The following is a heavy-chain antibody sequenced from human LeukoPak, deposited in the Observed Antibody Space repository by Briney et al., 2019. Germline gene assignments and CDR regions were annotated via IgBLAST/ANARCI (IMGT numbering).Heavy chain of an antibody. CDR3: ATHSLAASYCSSTSCYTYFDY. J-gene: IGHJ4*02. CDR1: GGSFSGYY. D-gene: IGHD2-2*02. Sequence: SETLSLTCAVYGGSFSGYYWSWLRQPPGKGLEWIGEINHSGSTNYNPSLKRRVTISVDTSKNQFSLKLSSVTAADTAVYYCATHSLAASYCSSTSCYTYFDYWGQGTLVTVSS. V-gene: IGHV4-34*01. CDR2: INHSGST.